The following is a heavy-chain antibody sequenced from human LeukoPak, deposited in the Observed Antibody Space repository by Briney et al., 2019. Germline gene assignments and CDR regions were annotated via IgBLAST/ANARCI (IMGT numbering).Heavy chain of an antibody. CDR1: GYTFTGYY. CDR2: INPNSGGT. V-gene: IGHV1-2*02. D-gene: IGHD6-13*01. J-gene: IGHJ4*02. Sequence: GASVKVSCKASGYTFTGYYLYWVRQAPGRGLEWMGWINPNSGGTNYAQKFQGRVTMTRDTSISTAYMELSRLTFDHTAVYYCASGPESYTRCWYHGSFDYWGQGTLVTVSS. CDR3: ASGPESYTRCWYHGSFDY.